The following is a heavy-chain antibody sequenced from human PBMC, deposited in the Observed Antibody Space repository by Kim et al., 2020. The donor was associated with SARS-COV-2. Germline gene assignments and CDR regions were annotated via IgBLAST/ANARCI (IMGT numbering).Heavy chain of an antibody. CDR1: GFTFSSYA. D-gene: IGHD2-21*02. Sequence: GGSLRLSCAASGFTFSSYAMSWVRQAPGKGLEWVSAISGSGGSTYYADSVKGRFTISRDNSKNTLYLQMNSLRAEDTAVYYCAKTPHIVVVTAAFDYWGQGTLVTVSS. CDR3: AKTPHIVVVTAAFDY. CDR2: ISGSGGST. V-gene: IGHV3-23*01. J-gene: IGHJ4*02.